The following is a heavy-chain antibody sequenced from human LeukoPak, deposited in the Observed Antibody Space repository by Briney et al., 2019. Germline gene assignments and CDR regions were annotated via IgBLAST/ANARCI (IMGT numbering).Heavy chain of an antibody. V-gene: IGHV4-34*01. Sequence: PSETLSLTCAVYGGSFSGYYWSWIRQPPGKGLEWIGEINHSGSTNYNPSLKSRVTISVDTSKNQFSLKLSSVTAADTAVYYCARGHGAGYSYGHGPINYWDQGTLVTVSS. D-gene: IGHD5-18*01. CDR3: ARGHGAGYSYGHGPINY. CDR2: INHSGST. J-gene: IGHJ4*02. CDR1: GGSFSGYY.